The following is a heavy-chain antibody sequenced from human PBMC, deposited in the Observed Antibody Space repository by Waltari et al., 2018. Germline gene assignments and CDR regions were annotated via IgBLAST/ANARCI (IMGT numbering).Heavy chain of an antibody. CDR1: GFIFRNYV. V-gene: IGHV3-33*01. CDR3: VRGRARRGLAGADTVDDWFDT. Sequence: QLKLEESGGTVVQPGRNLRLSFAMAGFIFRNYVIHWVGQAPGKGLEWVAVIGSDGNYKNYADSVKGRFTISRDNTENTLYLQMNSLRVEDTAIYYCVRGRARRGLAGADTVDDWFDTWGQGTLVTVSS. CDR2: IGSDGNYK. J-gene: IGHJ5*02. D-gene: IGHD3-10*01.